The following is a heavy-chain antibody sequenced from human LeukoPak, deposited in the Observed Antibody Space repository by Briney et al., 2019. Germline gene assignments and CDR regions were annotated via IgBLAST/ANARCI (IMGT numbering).Heavy chain of an antibody. V-gene: IGHV1-46*01. CDR1: GYTFTSYY. D-gene: IGHD4-17*01. CDR3: AREMNTVTTLADPHRNSWGGYYYYMDV. J-gene: IGHJ6*03. Sequence: ASVKVSCKAFGYTFTSYYMHCVREAPGQGLEWRGISNPSGGSTSCAQKFQGRVTMTRDMYKSKVYMELSSLRSEATAVSYCAREMNTVTTLADPHRNSWGGYYYYMDVWGKGTTVTVSS. CDR2: SNPSGGST.